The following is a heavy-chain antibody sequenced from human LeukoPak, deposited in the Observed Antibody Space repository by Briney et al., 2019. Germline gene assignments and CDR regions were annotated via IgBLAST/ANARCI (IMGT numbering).Heavy chain of an antibody. J-gene: IGHJ4*02. V-gene: IGHV3-21*01. CDR3: AREGGSGRYHVDY. CDR1: GFTFSSYS. D-gene: IGHD3-10*01. CDR2: ISSSSSYI. Sequence: GGSLRLSCAASGFTFSSYSMNWVRRAPGKGLEWVSSISSSSSYIYYADSVNGRFPISRDNAKNSLYLQMNSLKAEDTDVYCCAREGGSGRYHVDYWGQGTMVTVSS.